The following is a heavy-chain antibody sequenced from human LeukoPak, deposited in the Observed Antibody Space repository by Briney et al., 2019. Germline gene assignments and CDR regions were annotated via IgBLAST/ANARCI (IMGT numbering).Heavy chain of an antibody. D-gene: IGHD4-17*01. CDR3: AREPTYGDPAY. V-gene: IGHV3-21*01. Sequence: GGSLRLSCAASGFTFSIYSMNWVRQAPGKGLEWVSSISSTSSYIYYADSVNGRFTISRDNAKNSLYLQMNGLRAEDTAVYFCAREPTYGDPAYWGQGTLVTVSS. CDR1: GFTFSIYS. CDR2: ISSTSSYI. J-gene: IGHJ4*02.